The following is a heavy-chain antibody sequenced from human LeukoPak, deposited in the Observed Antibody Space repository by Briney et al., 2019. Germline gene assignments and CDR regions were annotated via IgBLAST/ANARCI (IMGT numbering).Heavy chain of an antibody. Sequence: PGGSLRLSCAASGFTFSSYSMNWVRQAPGKGLEWVSSIGSSSSYIYYADSVKGRFTISRDNAKNSLYLQMNSLRAEDTAVYYCASQYYDSSPFDPWGQGTLVTVSS. D-gene: IGHD3-3*01. CDR2: IGSSSSYI. CDR3: ASQYYDSSPFDP. CDR1: GFTFSSYS. J-gene: IGHJ5*02. V-gene: IGHV3-21*01.